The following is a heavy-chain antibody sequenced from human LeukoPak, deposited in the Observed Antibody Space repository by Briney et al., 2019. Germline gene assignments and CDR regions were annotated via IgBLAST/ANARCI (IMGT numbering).Heavy chain of an antibody. J-gene: IGHJ6*03. CDR3: ARGRGPYYYYYMDV. CDR1: GFTFSSYA. V-gene: IGHV3-30-3*01. Sequence: GGSLRLSCAASGFTFSSYAMHWVRQAPGKGLEWVAVTSYDGSNKYYADSVKGRFTISRDNSKNTLYLQMNNLRAEDTAVYYCARGRGPYYYYYMDVWGKGTTVTVSS. D-gene: IGHD3-10*01. CDR2: TSYDGSNK.